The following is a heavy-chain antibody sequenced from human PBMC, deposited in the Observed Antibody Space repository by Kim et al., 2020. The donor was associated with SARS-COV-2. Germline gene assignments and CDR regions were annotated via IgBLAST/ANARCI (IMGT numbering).Heavy chain of an antibody. V-gene: IGHV4-39*01. D-gene: IGHD6-13*01. Sequence: LNRRVTISVDTSKNQFSLKLSSVTAADTAVYYCARQGLAATGTRVLWFDPWGQGTLVTVSS. J-gene: IGHJ5*02. CDR3: ARQGLAATGTRVLWFDP.